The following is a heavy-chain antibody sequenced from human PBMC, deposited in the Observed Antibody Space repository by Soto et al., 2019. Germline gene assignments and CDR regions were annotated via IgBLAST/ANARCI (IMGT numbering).Heavy chain of an antibody. CDR3: AKSLYDFQDAFDI. J-gene: IGHJ3*02. V-gene: IGHV3-23*01. CDR2: ISGIGSTT. CDR1: GFTFSGYA. Sequence: GGSLRLSCAASGFTFSGYAMSWVRQAPGKGLEWVSAISGIGSTTYYTDSVKGRFTISRDNSKNTLYLQMNSLRAEDTAVYYCAKSLYDFQDAFDIWGQGTMVTVSS. D-gene: IGHD3-3*01.